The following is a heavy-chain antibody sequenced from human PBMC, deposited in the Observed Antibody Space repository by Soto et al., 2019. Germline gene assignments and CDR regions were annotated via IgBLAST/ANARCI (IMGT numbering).Heavy chain of an antibody. D-gene: IGHD3-3*01. CDR1: DGSISRGGYY. J-gene: IGHJ6*03. CDR2: IYYSGST. Sequence: PTGTPSLTCTVSDGSISRGGYYWGWIRQPPGKGLEWIGSIYYSGSTYYNPSLKSRVTISVDTSKNQFSLKLSSVTAADTAVYYCARLNYDFWSGYLYYYYMDVWGKGTTVTVSS. CDR3: ARLNYDFWSGYLYYYYMDV. V-gene: IGHV4-39*01.